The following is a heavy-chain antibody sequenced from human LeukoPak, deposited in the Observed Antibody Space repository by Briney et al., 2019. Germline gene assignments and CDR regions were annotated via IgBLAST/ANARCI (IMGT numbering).Heavy chain of an antibody. Sequence: PSQTLSLTCTVSGGSISSGGYYWSWIRQHPGKGLEWIGYIYYSGSTYYNPSLKSRVTISVDTSKNQFSLKLSSVTAADTAVYYCARGSPIAAAGTGWFDPWGQGTLVTVSS. V-gene: IGHV4-31*03. J-gene: IGHJ5*02. CDR2: IYYSGST. CDR1: GGSISSGGYY. CDR3: ARGSPIAAAGTGWFDP. D-gene: IGHD6-13*01.